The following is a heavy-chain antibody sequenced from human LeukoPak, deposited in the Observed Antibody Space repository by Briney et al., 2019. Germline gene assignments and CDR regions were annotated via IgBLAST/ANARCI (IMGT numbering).Heavy chain of an antibody. D-gene: IGHD6-19*01. V-gene: IGHV1-18*01. Sequence: GASVKVSCKASGYTFTSYGISWVRQAPGQGLEWMGWISAYNSNTNYAQKLQGRVTMTTDTSTSTAYMELRSLRSDDTAVYYCARPPEPYSSGWYAFDIWGQGTMVTVSS. CDR2: ISAYNSNT. CDR1: GYTFTSYG. CDR3: ARPPEPYSSGWYAFDI. J-gene: IGHJ3*02.